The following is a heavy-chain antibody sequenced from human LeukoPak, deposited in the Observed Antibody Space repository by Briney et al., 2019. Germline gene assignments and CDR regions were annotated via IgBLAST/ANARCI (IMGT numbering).Heavy chain of an antibody. CDR3: SRRRPFYYDDSRYFFDY. Sequence: KSSETLSLTCTVSGGSVSSSGYYWGWIRQPPGKGLEWIGTIHYNGGTYYNPSLKGRVTISIDTSKNRFSLQLSSVAAADTALYYCSRRRPFYYDDSRYFFDYWGQGSLVTVSS. V-gene: IGHV4-39*01. CDR2: IHYNGGT. D-gene: IGHD3-22*01. CDR1: GGSVSSSGYY. J-gene: IGHJ4*02.